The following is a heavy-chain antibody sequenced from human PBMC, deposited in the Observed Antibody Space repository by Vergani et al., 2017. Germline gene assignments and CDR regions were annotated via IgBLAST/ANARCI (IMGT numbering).Heavy chain of an antibody. CDR2: IWYDDSNK. Sequence: QVQLVESGGGVVQPGRSLRLSCAASGFIFSNYGMHWVRQAPGKGLEWVAVIWYDDSNKYYADSVKGRFNISRDNAKNSLYLQMNSLRAEDTAVYYCAREGVGATRRVVFAYYYYYGMDVWGQGTTVTVSS. CDR3: AREGVGATRRVVFAYYYYYGMDV. V-gene: IGHV3-33*01. J-gene: IGHJ6*02. CDR1: GFIFSNYG. D-gene: IGHD1-26*01.